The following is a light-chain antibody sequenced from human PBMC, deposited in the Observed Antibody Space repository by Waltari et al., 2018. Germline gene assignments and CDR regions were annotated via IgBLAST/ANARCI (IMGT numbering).Light chain of an antibody. CDR1: NIGRKG. Sequence: SYVLTQPPSVSVAPGQTARITCGGINIGRKGVHWYQQKPGQAPVLVVYDDSARPPGVPGEFSGSNSGNPATLTISRVAAGDEADYYCQVWDSSSDHVVFGGGTKLTVL. CDR2: DDS. V-gene: IGLV3-21*02. CDR3: QVWDSSSDHVV. J-gene: IGLJ2*01.